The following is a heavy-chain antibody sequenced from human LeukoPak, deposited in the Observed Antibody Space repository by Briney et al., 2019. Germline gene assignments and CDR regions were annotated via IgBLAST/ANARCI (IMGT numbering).Heavy chain of an antibody. Sequence: GASVKVSCKASGGTFSSCAISWVRQAPGQGLEWMGGIIPIFGTANYAQKFQGRVTITTDESTSTAYMELSSLRSEDTAVYYCARDNPYWSSTSCYTDGPYNWFDPWGQGTLVTVSS. CDR3: ARDNPYWSSTSCYTDGPYNWFDP. J-gene: IGHJ5*02. CDR1: GGTFSSCA. D-gene: IGHD2-2*02. V-gene: IGHV1-69*05. CDR2: IIPIFGTA.